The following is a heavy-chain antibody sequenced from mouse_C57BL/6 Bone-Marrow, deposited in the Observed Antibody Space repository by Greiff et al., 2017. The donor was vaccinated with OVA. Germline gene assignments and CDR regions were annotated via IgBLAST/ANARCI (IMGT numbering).Heavy chain of an antibody. CDR3: ARSLYDYDQFAY. V-gene: IGHV7-3*01. J-gene: IGHJ3*01. D-gene: IGHD2-4*01. Sequence: DVLLVESGGGLVQPGGSLSLSCAASGFTFTDYYMSWVRQPPGKALEWLGFIRNKANGYTTEYSASVKGRFTISRDNSQSILYLQMNALRAEDSATYDCARSLYDYDQFAYWGQGTLVTVSA. CDR1: GFTFTDYY. CDR2: IRNKANGYTT.